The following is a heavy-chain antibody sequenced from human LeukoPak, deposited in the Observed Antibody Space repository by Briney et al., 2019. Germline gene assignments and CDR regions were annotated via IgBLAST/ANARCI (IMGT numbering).Heavy chain of an antibody. J-gene: IGHJ4*02. CDR1: GYTFSSDY. V-gene: IGHV1-46*01. Sequence: ASVKVSCKASGYTFSSDYLHWVRQAPGQGLEWMGLIDPRGGSTSYAQKFQGRVTMTRDTSTTTVYMDLTNLRSEDTAVYYCARGSSGSYYNYFDYWGQGTLVT. CDR2: IDPRGGST. CDR3: ARGSSGSYYNYFDY. D-gene: IGHD1-26*01.